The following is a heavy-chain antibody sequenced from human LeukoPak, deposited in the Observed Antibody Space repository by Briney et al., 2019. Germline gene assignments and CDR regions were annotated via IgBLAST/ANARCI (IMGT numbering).Heavy chain of an antibody. Sequence: GGSLRLSCVVSGISLSNYAMTWVRQAPGKGLEWASYISERGGSTTYADSVKGRFTISRDNSKNTLYLQMNSLRAEDTAVYYCASGSLIPADYWGQGTLVTVSS. J-gene: IGHJ4*02. CDR2: ISERGGST. CDR1: GISLSNYA. CDR3: ASGSLIPADY. V-gene: IGHV3-23*01. D-gene: IGHD1-26*01.